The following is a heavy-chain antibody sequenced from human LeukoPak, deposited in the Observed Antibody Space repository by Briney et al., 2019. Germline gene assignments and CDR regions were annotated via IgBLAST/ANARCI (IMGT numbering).Heavy chain of an antibody. CDR3: AREGYYGSGSPPSLYFDY. CDR2: TSSDLNVK. CDR1: GFTFRNYV. Sequence: GSLGLSCAASGFTFRNYVIHWVRQAPGKGLEWVAVTSSDLNVKLYADSVKGRFTISRDNPRSTLYLQMNSLRPEDTAIYYCAREGYYGSGSPPSLYFDYWGQGTLVTVSS. V-gene: IGHV3-30-3*01. D-gene: IGHD3-10*01. J-gene: IGHJ4*02.